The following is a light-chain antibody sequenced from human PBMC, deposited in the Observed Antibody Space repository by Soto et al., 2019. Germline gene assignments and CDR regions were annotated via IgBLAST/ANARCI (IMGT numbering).Light chain of an antibody. V-gene: IGKV3-20*01. CDR2: GAS. CDR1: QSVSSGY. CDR3: QQYVSSPYT. Sequence: EIVLTQSPGTLSLSTGERAIFSCRASQSVSSGYLAWYQQKPGQAPRLLIYGASSRATGIPDRFSGSGSGTDFTLTISRLEPEDFAVYYCQQYVSSPYTFAQGTKLDIK. J-gene: IGKJ2*01.